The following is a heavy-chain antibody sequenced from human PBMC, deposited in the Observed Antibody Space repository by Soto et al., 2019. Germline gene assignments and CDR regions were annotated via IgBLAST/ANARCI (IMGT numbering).Heavy chain of an antibody. CDR2: IIPIFGTA. J-gene: IGHJ6*02. CDR1: GGTFSSYA. CDR3: ARGYYYGSGSYYRTTDPYYYYGMDV. Sequence: SVKVSCKASGGTFSSYAISWVRQAPGQGLEWMGGIIPIFGTANYAQKFQGRVTITADESTSTAYMELSSLRSEDTAVYYCARGYYYGSGSYYRTTDPYYYYGMDVWGQGTTVTVSS. D-gene: IGHD3-10*01. V-gene: IGHV1-69*13.